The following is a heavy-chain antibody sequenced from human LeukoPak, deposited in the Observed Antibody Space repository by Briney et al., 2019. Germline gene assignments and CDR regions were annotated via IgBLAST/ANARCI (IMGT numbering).Heavy chain of an antibody. D-gene: IGHD2-2*01. CDR1: GGSFRGYY. J-gene: IGHJ2*01. V-gene: IGHV4-34*01. CDR3: ARGPFCSSTSCPTTRYWYFGL. Sequence: PSETLSLTCAVYGGSFRGYYWSGLGQPPGKGRGGLGEINNRGSTNYNPSLKSRVTISVDTSKNQFSLKLSSATAADTAVYYCARGPFCSSTSCPTTRYWYFGLWGRGTLVTVSS. CDR2: INNRGST.